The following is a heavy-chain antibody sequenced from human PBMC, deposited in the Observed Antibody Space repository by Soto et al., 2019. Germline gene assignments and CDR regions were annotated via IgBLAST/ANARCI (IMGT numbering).Heavy chain of an antibody. D-gene: IGHD1-26*01. J-gene: IGHJ4*02. CDR3: ARGVVVGAQVV. V-gene: IGHV1-3*01. CDR1: GYTFTSYA. Sequence: QVQLVQSGAEVKKPGASVKVSCKASGYTFTSYAMHWVRQAPGQRLEWMGWINAGNGNTKYSQKFQVRVTITRDTSASTAYMELSSLRSEDTAVYYCARGVVVGAQVVWGQGTLVTVSS. CDR2: INAGNGNT.